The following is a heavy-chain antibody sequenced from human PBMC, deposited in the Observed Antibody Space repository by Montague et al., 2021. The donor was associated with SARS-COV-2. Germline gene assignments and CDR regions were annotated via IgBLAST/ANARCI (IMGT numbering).Heavy chain of an antibody. CDR1: GDSVNRNY. D-gene: IGHD4-23*01. CDR3: AKASRGYGGDFDS. J-gene: IGHJ4*02. V-gene: IGHV4-59*02. CDR2: IFYSGST. Sequence: SETLSLTCSVSGDSVNRNYWSWVRQPPGKGLEWLGYIFYSGSTYNPSLNSRVTMSLDTSKNHFSLNLISVTAADTAVYYCAKASRGYGGDFDSWGQGTLAIVSS.